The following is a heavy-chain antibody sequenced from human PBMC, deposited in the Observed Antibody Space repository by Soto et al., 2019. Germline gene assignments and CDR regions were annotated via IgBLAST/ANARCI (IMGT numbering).Heavy chain of an antibody. CDR1: GGTISSHY. D-gene: IGHD2-15*01. Sequence: SETLSLTCTVSGGTISSHYWSLIRQPAGKGLEWIGRIYTSGSTNYNPSLKSRVTMSGDTSKNQFSLRLSSVTAADTAVYYCAGGSRIGSSIGYWGQGTLVTVSS. CDR3: AGGSRIGSSIGY. V-gene: IGHV4-4*07. J-gene: IGHJ4*02. CDR2: IYTSGST.